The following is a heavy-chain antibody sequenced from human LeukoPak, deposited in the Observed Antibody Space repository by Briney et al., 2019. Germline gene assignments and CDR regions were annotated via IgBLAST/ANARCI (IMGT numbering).Heavy chain of an antibody. V-gene: IGHV3-7*01. CDR1: GFTFSSYW. Sequence: GGSLRLSCAASGFTFSSYWMSWVRQAPGKGLEWVANIKQDGSEKYYVDSVKGRFTISRDNAKNSLYLQMNSLRAEDTAVYYCASNYGSGSYRFDYWGQGTLVTVSS. J-gene: IGHJ4*02. CDR2: IKQDGSEK. CDR3: ASNYGSGSYRFDY. D-gene: IGHD3-10*01.